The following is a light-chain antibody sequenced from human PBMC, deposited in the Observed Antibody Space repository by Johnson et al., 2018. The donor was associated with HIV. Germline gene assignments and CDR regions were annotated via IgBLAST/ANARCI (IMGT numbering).Light chain of an antibody. J-gene: IGLJ1*01. CDR1: SSNIGNNY. V-gene: IGLV1-51*02. Sequence: QSVLTQPRSVSAAPGQKVTISCSGSSSNIGNNYVSWYQQLPGTAPKLLIYENNKRPSGIPDRFSGSKSGTSASLAISGLQAEDEADYYCAAWDDSLNGYVFGTGTKVTV. CDR2: ENN. CDR3: AAWDDSLNGYV.